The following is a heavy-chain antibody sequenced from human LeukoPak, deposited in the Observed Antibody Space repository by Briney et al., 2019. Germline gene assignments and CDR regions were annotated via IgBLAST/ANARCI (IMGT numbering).Heavy chain of an antibody. Sequence: GGSLRLSCAASGFTFSSYSMNWVRQAPGKGLEWVSSISSSSSYIYYADSVKGRFTISRDNAKNSLYLQMNSLRAEDTAVYYCAREIIGGASFLDYWGQGTLVTVSS. CDR1: GFTFSSYS. D-gene: IGHD1-26*01. CDR2: ISSSSSYI. CDR3: AREIIGGASFLDY. V-gene: IGHV3-21*01. J-gene: IGHJ4*02.